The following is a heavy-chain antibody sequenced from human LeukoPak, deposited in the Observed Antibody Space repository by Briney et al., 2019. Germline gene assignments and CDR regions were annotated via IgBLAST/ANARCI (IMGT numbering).Heavy chain of an antibody. CDR2: INAGSGDT. Sequence: ASVKVSCKASGGTFSSYAIRWVRQAPGQGLEWMGGINAGSGDTEFAQKFQGRVTMTRDTFVSTAYIEVSRPTSDDTDMYFCARDLSSTPNWELDHWGQGTLVTVSS. J-gene: IGHJ4*02. CDR1: GGTFSSYA. CDR3: ARDLSSTPNWELDH. D-gene: IGHD1-1*01. V-gene: IGHV1-2*02.